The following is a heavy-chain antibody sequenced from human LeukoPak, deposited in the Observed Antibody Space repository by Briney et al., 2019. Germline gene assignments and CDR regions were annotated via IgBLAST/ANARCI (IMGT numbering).Heavy chain of an antibody. CDR1: GFTFSSYD. CDR3: ARGYQLKRGTTMIVVDHWYFDL. V-gene: IGHV3-13*01. J-gene: IGHJ2*01. CDR2: IGTAGDT. Sequence: GGSLRLSCAASGFTFSSYDMHWVRQATGKGLEWVSAIGTAGDTYYPGSVKGRFTIPRENAKNSLYLQMNSLRAGDTAVYYCARGYQLKRGTTMIVVDHWYFDLWGRGTLVTVSS. D-gene: IGHD3-22*01.